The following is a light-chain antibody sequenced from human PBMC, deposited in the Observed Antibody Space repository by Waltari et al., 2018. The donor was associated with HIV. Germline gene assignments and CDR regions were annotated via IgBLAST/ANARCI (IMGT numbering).Light chain of an antibody. Sequence: DIPLTQPASTVSASVGDRITIACRASQTVYNWLAWYRQRPGKAPKLLIYKASTLESGVPPRFSGSGSGTEFTLTINGLQSDDFATYYCQQYYSYSTFGPGTKVDIK. CDR2: KAS. J-gene: IGKJ3*01. V-gene: IGKV1-5*03. CDR1: QTVYNW. CDR3: QQYYSYST.